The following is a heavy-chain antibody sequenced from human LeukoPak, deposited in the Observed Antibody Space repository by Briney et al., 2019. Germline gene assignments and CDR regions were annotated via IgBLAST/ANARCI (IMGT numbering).Heavy chain of an antibody. J-gene: IGHJ6*03. V-gene: IGHV3-30*01. Sequence: PRRSLRLSCAASRFTFSTYTMHWVRQAPRKGLEWLTLISPDGNNEAYADPVKGRFTFSKDNSKNTLYLKMTSLTPQDTAIYYFATGAFPLGFLELIRPGNYFSNYMGVWGKGTMVVVSS. CDR2: ISPDGNNE. CDR3: ATGAFPLGFLELIRPGNYFSNYMGV. CDR1: RFTFSTYT. D-gene: IGHD3-3*02.